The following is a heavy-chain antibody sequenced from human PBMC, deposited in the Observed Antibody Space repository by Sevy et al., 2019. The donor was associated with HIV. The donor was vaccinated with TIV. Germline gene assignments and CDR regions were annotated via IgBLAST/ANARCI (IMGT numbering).Heavy chain of an antibody. CDR2: ISTYNGKT. D-gene: IGHD6-19*01. Sequence: ASVKVSCMASGYTFSRSVITWVRQAPGQGLEWMGWISTYNGKTNYAQKFQDRVTMTTDTSTNTAYMELRSLRSDATAIYFCAGGRGIAVAGGGYYSDYWGQGSLVTVSS. CDR1: GYTFSRSV. J-gene: IGHJ4*02. V-gene: IGHV1-18*04. CDR3: AGGRGIAVAGGGYYSDY.